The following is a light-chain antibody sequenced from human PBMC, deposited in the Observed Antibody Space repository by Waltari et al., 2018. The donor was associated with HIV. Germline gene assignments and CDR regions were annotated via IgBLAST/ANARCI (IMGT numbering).Light chain of an antibody. V-gene: IGLV1-47*01. CDR1: SSNVRNNY. J-gene: IGLJ2*01. CDR2: RNN. CDR3: AAWDDRLSGRL. Sequence: QSVLAQPRSVSGTPGQRVNISCSGSSSNVRNNYVYWYQQVPGVAPKLLIYRNNQRPSGVPVRFAGSKSGTSASLAISGLRTEDEAEYYCAAWDDRLSGRLFGGGTKVTVL.